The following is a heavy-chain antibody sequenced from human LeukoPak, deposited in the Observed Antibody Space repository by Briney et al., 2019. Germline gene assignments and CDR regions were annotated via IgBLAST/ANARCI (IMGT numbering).Heavy chain of an antibody. J-gene: IGHJ4*02. Sequence: ASVKVSCKASGYTFTGYYMHWVRQAPGQGLEWMGWINPNSGGTNYAQKFQGRVTMTRDTSISTAYMELSRLRSDDTAVYYCARDRGYSGYDLEYWGQGTLVTVSS. CDR3: ARDRGYSGYDLEY. V-gene: IGHV1-2*02. CDR2: INPNSGGT. CDR1: GYTFTGYY. D-gene: IGHD5-12*01.